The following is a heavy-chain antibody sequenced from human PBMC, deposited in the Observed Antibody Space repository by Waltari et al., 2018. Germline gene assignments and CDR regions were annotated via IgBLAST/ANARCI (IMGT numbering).Heavy chain of an antibody. CDR3: XXXALGSTAPRVWYFDL. J-gene: IGHJ2*01. V-gene: IGHV3-23*01. Sequence: AASGFTFSSYAMSWVRQAPGKGLEWVSAISGSGGSTYYEESVKGWFNISRENTQNNLDLHRNRXXXXXXXXXXXXXXALGSTAPRVWYFDLWGRGTLVTVSS. D-gene: IGHD2-2*01. CDR1: GFTFSSYA. CDR2: ISGSGGST.